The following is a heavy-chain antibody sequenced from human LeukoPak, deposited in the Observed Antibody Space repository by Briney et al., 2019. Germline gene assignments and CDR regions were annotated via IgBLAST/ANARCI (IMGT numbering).Heavy chain of an antibody. CDR3: ARGYTTMVRGVIYYFDY. CDR1: GGSISGYY. V-gene: IGHV4-34*01. J-gene: IGHJ4*02. D-gene: IGHD3-10*01. CDR2: INHSGST. Sequence: SETLSLTCTVSGGSISGYYWSWIRQPPGKGLEWIGEINHSGSTNYNPSLKSRVTISVDTSKNQFSLKLSSVTAADTAVYYCARGYTTMVRGVIYYFDYWGQGTLVTVSS.